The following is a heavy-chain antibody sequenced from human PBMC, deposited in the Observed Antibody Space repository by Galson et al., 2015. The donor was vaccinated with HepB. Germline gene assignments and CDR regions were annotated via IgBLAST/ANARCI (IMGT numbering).Heavy chain of an antibody. V-gene: IGHV6-1*01. CDR3: ARVLAGDDAFDI. Sequence: WLGRTYYRSKWYNDYAVSVKSRITINPDTSKNQFSLQLNSVTPEDTAVYYCARVLAGDDAFDIWGQGTMVTVSS. D-gene: IGHD7-27*01. CDR2: TYYRSKWYN. J-gene: IGHJ3*02.